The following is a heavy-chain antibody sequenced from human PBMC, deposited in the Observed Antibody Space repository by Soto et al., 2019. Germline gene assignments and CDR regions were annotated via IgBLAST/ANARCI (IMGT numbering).Heavy chain of an antibody. V-gene: IGHV1-2*04. CDR3: AGRSADSGYSDHFDY. Sequence: SVKASCKAPGYTFTGSYMQWVRQATGQGLEWMGWINPNSGGTNYAQKFQGWVTMTRDTSISTAYMELSRMRSDDTAVYYCAGRSADSGYSDHFDYWGQRTLVTVSS. CDR1: GYTFTGSY. J-gene: IGHJ4*02. D-gene: IGHD5-12*01. CDR2: INPNSGGT.